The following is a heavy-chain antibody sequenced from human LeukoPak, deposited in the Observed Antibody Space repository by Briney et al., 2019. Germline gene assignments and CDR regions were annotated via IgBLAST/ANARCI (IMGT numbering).Heavy chain of an antibody. Sequence: SETLSLTCTVSGGSISSGDYSWSWLRQPPGKGLEWIGYIYYSGSTYYNPSLKSRVTISVDTSKNQFSLKLSSVTAADTAVYYCARDIGTVTTAFDIWGEGTMVTVSS. CDR2: IYYSGST. V-gene: IGHV4-30-4*01. CDR3: ARDIGTVTTAFDI. J-gene: IGHJ3*02. CDR1: GGSISSGDYS. D-gene: IGHD4-17*01.